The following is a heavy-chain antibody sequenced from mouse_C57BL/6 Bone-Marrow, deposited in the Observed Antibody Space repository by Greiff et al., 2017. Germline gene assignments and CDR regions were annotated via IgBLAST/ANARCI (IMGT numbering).Heavy chain of an antibody. CDR3: AGLNWAWFAY. CDR2: IDPSDSYT. Sequence: VQLQQPGAELVRPGTSVTLSCKASGYTFTSYWMHWVKQRPGQGLEWIGVIDPSDSYTNYNQQFKGKATLTVDTSSSTAYMQLSSLTSEDSAVYYCAGLNWAWFAYWGQGTLVTVSA. J-gene: IGHJ3*01. V-gene: IGHV1-59*01. CDR1: GYTFTSYW. D-gene: IGHD4-1*01.